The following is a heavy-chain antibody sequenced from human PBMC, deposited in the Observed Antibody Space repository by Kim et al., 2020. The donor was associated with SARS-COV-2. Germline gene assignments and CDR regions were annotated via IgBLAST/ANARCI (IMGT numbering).Heavy chain of an antibody. Sequence: GGSLRLSCAASGFPFSSYAMGWVRQAPGKGLEWVSAIYSHASGTYYADSVKGRFTIYRDNSKNTLSLQMNSLRAEDTAIYYCARLGKEDWLAKYYFDHCGRGTLVTVSS. V-gene: IGHV3-23*03. CDR1: GFPFSSYA. CDR2: IYSHASGT. D-gene: IGHD3-9*01. J-gene: IGHJ4*02. CDR3: ARLGKEDWLAKYYFDH.